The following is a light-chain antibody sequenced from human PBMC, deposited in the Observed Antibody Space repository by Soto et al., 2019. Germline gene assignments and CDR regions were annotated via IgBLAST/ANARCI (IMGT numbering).Light chain of an antibody. CDR3: QQYNNWPPIT. Sequence: EIVLTQSPGTLSLSPGERATLSCRASQSVSSTYFAWYQQKPGQAPRLLIYGASSRATGIADRFSGSGSGTDFTLTISSLQSEDFAVYYCQQYNNWPPITFGQGTRLEIK. CDR2: GAS. V-gene: IGKV3-20*01. CDR1: QSVSSTY. J-gene: IGKJ5*01.